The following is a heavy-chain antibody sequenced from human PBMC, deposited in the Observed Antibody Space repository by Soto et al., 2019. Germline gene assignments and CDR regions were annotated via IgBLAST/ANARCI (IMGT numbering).Heavy chain of an antibody. CDR3: AKEAYYYDSSGYYDY. Sequence: GGSLRLSCAASGFTFDDYAMHWVRQAPGKGLEWVSGISWNSGSIGYADSVKGRFTISRDNAKNSLYLQMNSLRAEDTALYYCAKEAYYYDSSGYYDYWGQGTLVTVSS. CDR2: ISWNSGSI. V-gene: IGHV3-9*01. CDR1: GFTFDDYA. D-gene: IGHD3-22*01. J-gene: IGHJ4*02.